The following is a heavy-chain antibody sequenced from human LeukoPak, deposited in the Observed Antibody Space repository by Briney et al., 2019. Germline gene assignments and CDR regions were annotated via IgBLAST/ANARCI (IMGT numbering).Heavy chain of an antibody. D-gene: IGHD3-10*01. J-gene: IGHJ4*02. Sequence: GGSLRLSCVSTVFTHDDHPMHWVRPARGKGLEGVSGISWKGGSRGYADSVKGRFTISRDNAKNSLYLQMNSLRSEDTALYYCAKDLKYGSGSYYSVKGFDYWGQGTLVTVSS. CDR2: ISWKGGSR. V-gene: IGHV3-9*01. CDR1: VFTHDDHP. CDR3: AKDLKYGSGSYYSVKGFDY.